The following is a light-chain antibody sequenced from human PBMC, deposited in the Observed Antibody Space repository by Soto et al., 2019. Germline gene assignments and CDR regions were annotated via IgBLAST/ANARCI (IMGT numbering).Light chain of an antibody. CDR1: QTIMTY. V-gene: IGKV1-39*01. CDR3: QQSYNSPHT. Sequence: DIPMTQSPSSLSASVGDEVTITCRASQTIMTYLNWYQLKPGKPPRLLIYAASSLESGVPSRFSGSGSGTDFTLNISSLQPEDFATYACQQSYNSPHTCGQGTKVDIK. J-gene: IGKJ1*01. CDR2: AAS.